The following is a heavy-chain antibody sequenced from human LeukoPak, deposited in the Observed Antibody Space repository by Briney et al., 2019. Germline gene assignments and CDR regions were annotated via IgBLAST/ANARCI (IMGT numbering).Heavy chain of an antibody. Sequence: GGSLRLSCAASGFNVSYNYMNWVRQAPGKGLEWISYISVSGTSIYYADSVKGRFTISRDNAKNSLYLHTNSLRVEDTAVYYCARVSAYGDPDYWGQGTLVTVSS. J-gene: IGHJ4*02. CDR3: ARVSAYGDPDY. CDR1: GFNVSYNY. V-gene: IGHV3-11*01. CDR2: ISVSGTSI. D-gene: IGHD4-17*01.